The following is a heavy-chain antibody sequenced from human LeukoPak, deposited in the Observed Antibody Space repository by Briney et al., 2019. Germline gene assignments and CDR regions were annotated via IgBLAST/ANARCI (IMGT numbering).Heavy chain of an antibody. V-gene: IGHV3-23*01. D-gene: IGHD6-13*01. Sequence: GGSLRLSCAASGFTFNNYAMSWVRQAPGKGLEWVSAITGSGGDTFHVDSVKGRFTISRDNSKNTLYLQMSSLRAEDTAVYYCAKSRAADTTLLFDYWGQGTLVTVSS. J-gene: IGHJ4*02. CDR2: ITGSGGDT. CDR1: GFTFNNYA. CDR3: AKSRAADTTLLFDY.